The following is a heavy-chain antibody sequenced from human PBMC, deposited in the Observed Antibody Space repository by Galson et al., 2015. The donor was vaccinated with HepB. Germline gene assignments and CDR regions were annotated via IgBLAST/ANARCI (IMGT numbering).Heavy chain of an antibody. CDR3: AREPYSSGWSKRGRYLDY. D-gene: IGHD6-19*01. V-gene: IGHV3-30-3*01. J-gene: IGHJ4*02. CDR2: ISYDGSNK. Sequence: SLRLSCAASGFIFNSYAMTWVRQAPGKGLEWVAFISYDGSNKYSADAVKGRFTISRDNSKNTLYLQMHSLRPEDTAVYYCAREPYSSGWSKRGRYLDYWGQGALVTVSS. CDR1: GFIFNSYA.